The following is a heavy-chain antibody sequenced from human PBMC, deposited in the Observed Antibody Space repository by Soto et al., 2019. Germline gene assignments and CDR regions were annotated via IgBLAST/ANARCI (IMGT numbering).Heavy chain of an antibody. CDR1: GFTFSSYS. J-gene: IGHJ4*02. D-gene: IGHD3-9*01. V-gene: IGHV3-48*02. CDR3: ASGAENVLRYFDWLSPSFDY. Sequence: EVQLVESGGGLVQPGGSLRLSCAASGFTFSSYSMNWVRQAPGKGLEWVSYISSSSSTIYYADSVKGRFTISRDNAKNSLYLQMNSLRDEDTAVCYCASGAENVLRYFDWLSPSFDYWGQGTLVTVYS. CDR2: ISSSSSTI.